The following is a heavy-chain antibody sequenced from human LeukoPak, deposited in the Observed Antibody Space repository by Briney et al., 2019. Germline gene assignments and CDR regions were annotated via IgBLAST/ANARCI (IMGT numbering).Heavy chain of an antibody. CDR3: ARGIAIGAAGTEDY. CDR1: GFTFSSYS. CDR2: ISSGSTYI. Sequence: GGSLRLSCAASGFTFSSYSMNWVRQAPGKGLEWVSSISSGSTYIYYADSVKGRFTISRDNAKNSLYLQMNDLRAEDTAVYYCARGIAIGAAGTEDYWGQGTLVTVSS. D-gene: IGHD6-13*01. V-gene: IGHV3-21*01. J-gene: IGHJ4*02.